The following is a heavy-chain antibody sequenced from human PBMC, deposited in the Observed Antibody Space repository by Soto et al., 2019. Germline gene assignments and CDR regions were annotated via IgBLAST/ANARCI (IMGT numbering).Heavy chain of an antibody. V-gene: IGHV1-69*13. CDR1: GGTFSSYA. J-gene: IGHJ4*02. D-gene: IGHD3-10*01. CDR3: ARDLYGSGSYSDY. Sequence: SVKVSCKASGGTFSSYAISWVRQAPGQGLEWVGGIIPIFGTANYAQKFQGRVTITADESTSTAYMELSSLRSEDTAVYYCARDLYGSGSYSDYWGQGTLVTVSS. CDR2: IIPIFGTA.